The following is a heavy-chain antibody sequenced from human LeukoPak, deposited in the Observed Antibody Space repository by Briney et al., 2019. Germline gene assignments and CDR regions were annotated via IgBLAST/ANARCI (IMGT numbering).Heavy chain of an antibody. J-gene: IGHJ6*03. CDR3: AREAVDIVATIFYYYYMDV. D-gene: IGHD5-12*01. V-gene: IGHV4-31*02. Sequence: RWIIKKQGKGLEWIGYIYYSGSTYYSPSLKSRVTISVDTSKNQFSLKLSSVTAADTAVYYCAREAVDIVATIFYYYYMDVWGKGTTVTVSS. CDR2: IYYSGST.